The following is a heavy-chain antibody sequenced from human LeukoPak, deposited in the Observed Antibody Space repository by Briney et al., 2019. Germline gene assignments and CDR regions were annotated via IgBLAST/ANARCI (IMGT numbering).Heavy chain of an antibody. CDR3: ARQSIAVDGTCYFDY. D-gene: IGHD6-19*01. CDR1: GGSISSSRYY. Sequence: SETLSLTCTVSGGSISSSRYYWGWIRQPPGKGLEWIGSIYYSGSTYYNPSLKSRFTISVDTSKNQFSLKLSSVTAADTAVYYCARQSIAVDGTCYFDYWGQGTLVTVS. CDR2: IYYSGST. V-gene: IGHV4-39*01. J-gene: IGHJ4*02.